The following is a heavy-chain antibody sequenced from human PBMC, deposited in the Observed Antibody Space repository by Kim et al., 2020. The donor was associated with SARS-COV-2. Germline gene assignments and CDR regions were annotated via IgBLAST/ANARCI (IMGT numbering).Heavy chain of an antibody. V-gene: IGHV4-38-2*02. D-gene: IGHD3-22*01. J-gene: IGHJ3*02. CDR2: IYHSGTT. CDR3: AQTYYYDRWDMGRDAFY. Sequence: SETLSLTCTVSGYSISSGYYWGCIRQPPGKGLEWIGSIYHSGTTYYNPSLRSRVTMSVDTSKNQFSLKLSSVTAAAPAVYYCAQTYYYDRWDMGRDAFY. CDR1: GYSISSGYY.